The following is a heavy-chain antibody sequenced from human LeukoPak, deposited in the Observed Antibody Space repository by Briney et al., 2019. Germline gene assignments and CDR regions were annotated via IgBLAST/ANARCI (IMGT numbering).Heavy chain of an antibody. CDR3: ASGTEDYGSGSYYLYY. J-gene: IGHJ4*02. Sequence: SETLSLACTVSGGSISSYYWSWIRQPPGKGLEWIGYIYYSGSTNYNPSLKSRVTISVDTSKDQFSLKLSSVTAADTAVYYCASGTEDYGSGSYYLYYWGQGTLVTVSS. CDR2: IYYSGST. CDR1: GGSISSYY. D-gene: IGHD3-10*01. V-gene: IGHV4-59*01.